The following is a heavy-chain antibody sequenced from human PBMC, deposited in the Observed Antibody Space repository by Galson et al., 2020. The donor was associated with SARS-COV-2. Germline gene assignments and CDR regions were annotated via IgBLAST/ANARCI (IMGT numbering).Heavy chain of an antibody. Sequence: ASVTVSCKASGYSFTGYYLHWVRQAPGQGLEWMGWINPNSGGTNYAQKFQGRVTMTRDTASRTAYMELNSLRSDDTAVYYCARVGVGVTPKYYYYGMDVWGQGTTVIVSS. CDR1: GYSFTGYY. CDR2: INPNSGGT. CDR3: ARVGVGVTPKYYYYGMDV. D-gene: IGHD1-26*01. J-gene: IGHJ6*02. V-gene: IGHV1-2*02.